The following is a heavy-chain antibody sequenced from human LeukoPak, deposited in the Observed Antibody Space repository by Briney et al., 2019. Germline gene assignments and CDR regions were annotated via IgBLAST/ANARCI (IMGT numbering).Heavy chain of an antibody. Sequence: SVKVSCKASGGTFSSYAISWVRQAPGQGIEWMGRIIPIFGTANYAQKFQGRVTITTDESTSKDYMELSSMRSEDTAVYYCASSIAVAGTYYFDYWGQGTLVTVSS. CDR1: GGTFSSYA. V-gene: IGHV1-69*05. D-gene: IGHD6-19*01. CDR3: ASSIAVAGTYYFDY. J-gene: IGHJ4*02. CDR2: IIPIFGTA.